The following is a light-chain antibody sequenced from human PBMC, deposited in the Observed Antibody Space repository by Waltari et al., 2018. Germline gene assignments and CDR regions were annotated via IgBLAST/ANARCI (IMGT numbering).Light chain of an antibody. V-gene: IGLV1-51*01. Sequence: QSVLTQPPSVSAPPGQKVTIPCSGSSPNMCNSLVSCYHQLPGATPKLLIYDNYKRPSGIPDRFSASKSGTSATLDITGLQIGDEADYYCATWDNSLTAVVFGGGTKLTVL. CDR3: ATWDNSLTAVV. CDR2: DNY. CDR1: SPNMCNSL. J-gene: IGLJ2*01.